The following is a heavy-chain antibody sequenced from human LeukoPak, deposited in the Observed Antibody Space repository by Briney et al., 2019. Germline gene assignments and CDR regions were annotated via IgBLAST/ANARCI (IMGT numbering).Heavy chain of an antibody. CDR3: ARLGDRSAWYRSRFDY. J-gene: IGHJ4*02. V-gene: IGHV5-51*01. CDR1: GYSFTSYW. Sequence: GESLKISCKGSGYSFTSYWIGWVRHVPGKGLDWMGIIYPGDSDTRYNPSFRGQVTISADKSITTAFLQWSSLKASDTAMYYCARLGDRSAWYRSRFDYWGQGTLVTVSS. CDR2: IYPGDSDT. D-gene: IGHD6-19*01.